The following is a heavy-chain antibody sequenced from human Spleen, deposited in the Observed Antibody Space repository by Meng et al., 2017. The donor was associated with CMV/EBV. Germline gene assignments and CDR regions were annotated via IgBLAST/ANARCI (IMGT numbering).Heavy chain of an antibody. V-gene: IGHV4-34*01. CDR2: INHSGST. D-gene: IGHD4-11*01. J-gene: IGHJ6*02. Sequence: SETLSLTCTVSGGSISSYYWSWIRQPAGKGLEWIGEINHSGSTNYNPSLKSRVTISVDTSKNQFSLKLSSVTAADTAVYYCARAYSRLHHYYYYGMDVWGQGTTVTVSS. CDR1: GGSISSYY. CDR3: ARAYSRLHHYYYYGMDV.